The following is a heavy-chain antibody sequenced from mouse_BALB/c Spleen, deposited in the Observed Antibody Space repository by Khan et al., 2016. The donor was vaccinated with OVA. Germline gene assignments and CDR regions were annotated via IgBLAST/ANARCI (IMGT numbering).Heavy chain of an antibody. CDR1: GFSLTTYG. Sequence: QMQLEESGPGLAAPSQSLSITCTISGFSLTTYGVHWVRQPPGKGLEWLVVIWSDGTTNYNSALKSRLTITKDNSQRQVFLKMNSLQTDYTAIYFCARQPYYHYNIMDYWGQGTSVTVSS. CDR2: IWSDGTT. D-gene: IGHD2-10*01. V-gene: IGHV2-6-1*01. CDR3: ARQPYYHYNIMDY. J-gene: IGHJ4*01.